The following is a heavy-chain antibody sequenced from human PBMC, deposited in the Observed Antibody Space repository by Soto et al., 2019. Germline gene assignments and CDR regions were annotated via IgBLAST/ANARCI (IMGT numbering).Heavy chain of an antibody. V-gene: IGHV4-4*02. CDR2: IYHSGST. Sequence: QVQLQESGPGLVKPSGTLSLTCAVSGGSISSSNWWSWVRQPPGKGLGWIGEIYHSGSTNYNPSLKTRVRISVDKSKNQFSLKLSSVTAADTAVYYCARDYMVRGVMRWFDPWGQGTLVTVSS. J-gene: IGHJ5*02. CDR3: ARDYMVRGVMRWFDP. CDR1: GGSISSSNW. D-gene: IGHD3-10*01.